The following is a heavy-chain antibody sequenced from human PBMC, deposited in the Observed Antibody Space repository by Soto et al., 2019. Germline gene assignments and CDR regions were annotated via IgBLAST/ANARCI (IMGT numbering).Heavy chain of an antibody. D-gene: IGHD2-2*01. CDR3: ARSRAGRTAASYYDYMDV. V-gene: IGHV3-7*01. CDR2: IKQDGSEK. J-gene: IGHJ6*03. Sequence: EVQLVESGGGLVQPGGSLRVSCGAAGFSFSDYWMTWVRQVPGKGLEWVANIKQDGSEKYYADSVKGRFTISRDNAKSSLYVQLNSLRAEDTAVYYCARSRAGRTAASYYDYMDVWGKGTTVTVSS. CDR1: GFSFSDYW.